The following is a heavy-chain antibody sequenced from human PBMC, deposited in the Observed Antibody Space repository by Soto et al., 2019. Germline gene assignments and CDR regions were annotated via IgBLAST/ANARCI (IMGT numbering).Heavy chain of an antibody. Sequence: ASVKVSCKASGYTFASYDRNWVRQATGQGLEWMGWMNPNSGNTGYAQKFRGRVTMTRNTSISTAYMELSSLRSEDTAVYYCARGLLVRGVIVLSHWFDPWGQGTLLTVS. CDR1: GYTFASYD. D-gene: IGHD3-10*01. J-gene: IGHJ5*02. CDR3: ARGLLVRGVIVLSHWFDP. CDR2: MNPNSGNT. V-gene: IGHV1-8*01.